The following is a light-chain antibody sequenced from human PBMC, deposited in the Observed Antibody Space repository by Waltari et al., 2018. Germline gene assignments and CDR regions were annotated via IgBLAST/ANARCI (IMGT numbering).Light chain of an antibody. CDR3: QQCGSSLFT. J-gene: IGKJ3*01. V-gene: IGKV3-20*01. CDR2: AAS. CDR1: QSVSSSY. Sequence: EIVLTQSPGTLSLSPGERATLSCRASQSVSSSYLAWYQQKPGQAPRPLIYAASSRATGIPDRFSGSGSGTDFTLTISRLEPEDFAVYYCQQCGSSLFTFGPGTKVDIK.